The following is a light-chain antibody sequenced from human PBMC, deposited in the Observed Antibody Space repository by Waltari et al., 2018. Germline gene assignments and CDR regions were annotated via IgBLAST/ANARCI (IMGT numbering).Light chain of an antibody. V-gene: IGKV3-20*01. CDR2: AAS. CDR1: QSISSTY. CDR3: QHYGTSGSFGT. Sequence: EIVLTQSPGTLSLSPGERATLPCRASQSISSTYLAWYQQKRGQAPRLLIYAASSRATGIPDRFSGSGSATDFTLTISRLEPEDFAVYFCQHYGTSGSFGTFGQGTKVEIK. J-gene: IGKJ1*01.